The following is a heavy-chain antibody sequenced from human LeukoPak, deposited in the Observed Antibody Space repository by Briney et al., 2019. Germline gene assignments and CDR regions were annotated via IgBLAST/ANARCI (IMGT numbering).Heavy chain of an antibody. CDR1: GYSISSGYY. CDR2: IYHSGST. Sequence: SETLSLTCTVSGYSISSGYYWGWIRQPPGKGLEWIGSIYHSGSTYYNPSLKSRVTISVDTSKNQFSLKLSSVTAADTAVYYCARGSSWYAHLYYFDYWGQGTLVTVSS. J-gene: IGHJ4*02. CDR3: ARGSSWYAHLYYFDY. V-gene: IGHV4-38-2*02. D-gene: IGHD6-13*01.